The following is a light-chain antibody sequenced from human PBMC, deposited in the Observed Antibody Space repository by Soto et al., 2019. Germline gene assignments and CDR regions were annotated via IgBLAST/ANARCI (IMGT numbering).Light chain of an antibody. CDR2: DVS. J-gene: IGLJ1*01. CDR1: SSDVGGYNY. Sequence: QSALTQPRSVSGSPGQSVTISCTGTSSDVGGYNYVSWYQHHPGKAPKLMIYDVSKRPSGVPDRFSGSKSGNKASLTISGLQAEDEADYYCCSYAGSYTFVFGTGTKLTVL. V-gene: IGLV2-11*01. CDR3: CSYAGSYTFV.